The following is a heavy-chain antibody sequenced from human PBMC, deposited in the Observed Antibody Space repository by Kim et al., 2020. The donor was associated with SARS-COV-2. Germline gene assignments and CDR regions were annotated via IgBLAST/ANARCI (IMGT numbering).Heavy chain of an antibody. D-gene: IGHD5-18*01. J-gene: IGHJ6*02. CDR3: ATDLGYSYGWSYYGMDV. V-gene: IGHV1-24*01. CDR2: FDPEDGET. CDR1: GYTLTELS. Sequence: VKVSCKVSGYTLTELSMHWVRQAPGKGLEWMGGFDPEDGETIYAQKFQGRVTMTEDTSTDTAYMELSSLRSEDTAVYYCATDLGYSYGWSYYGMDVWGQGTTVTVSS.